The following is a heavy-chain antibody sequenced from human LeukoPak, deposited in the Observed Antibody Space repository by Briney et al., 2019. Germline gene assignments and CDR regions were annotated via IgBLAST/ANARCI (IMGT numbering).Heavy chain of an antibody. CDR2: ISSSSSYT. CDR1: GGSIRSSYYY. Sequence: LSLTCTVSGGSIRSSYYYWGWIRQAPGKGLEWVSYISSSSSYTNYADSVKGRFTISRDNAKNSLYPQMNSLRAEDTAVYYCARSRGILGFDIWGQGTMATVSS. J-gene: IGHJ3*02. V-gene: IGHV3-11*06. CDR3: ARSRGILGFDI. D-gene: IGHD3-16*01.